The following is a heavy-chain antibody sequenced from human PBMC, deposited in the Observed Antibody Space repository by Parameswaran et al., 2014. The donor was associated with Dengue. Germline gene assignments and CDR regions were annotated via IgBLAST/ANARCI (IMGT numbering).Heavy chain of an antibody. CDR2: ISYDGSNK. J-gene: IGHJ4*02. D-gene: IGHD4-11*01. Sequence: WIRQPPGKGLEWVAVISYDGSNKYYADSVKGRFTISRDNSKNTLYLQMNSLRAEDTAVYYCAISSHDYPGYWGQGTLVTVSS. CDR3: AISSHDYPGY. V-gene: IGHV3-30-3*01.